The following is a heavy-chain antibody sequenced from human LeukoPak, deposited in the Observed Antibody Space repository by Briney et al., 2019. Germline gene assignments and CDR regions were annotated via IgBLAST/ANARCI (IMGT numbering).Heavy chain of an antibody. D-gene: IGHD3-10*01. CDR2: ISGSGGST. CDR1: GFTFSSYA. CDR3: AKEASYGFGELLPYFDY. V-gene: IGHV3-23*01. Sequence: PGGSLRLSSAASGFTFSSYAMSWVRQAPGKGLEWVSAISGSGGSTYYADSVKGRFTISRDNSKNTLYLQMNSLRAEDTAVYYCAKEASYGFGELLPYFDYWGQGTLVTVSS. J-gene: IGHJ4*02.